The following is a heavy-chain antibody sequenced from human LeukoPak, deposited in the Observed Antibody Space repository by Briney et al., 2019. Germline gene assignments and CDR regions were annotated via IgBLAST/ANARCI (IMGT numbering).Heavy chain of an antibody. Sequence: SETLSLTCAVYGGSFSGYYCSWIRQPPGKGLEWIGEINHSGSANYNPSLKSRVTILLDTSKNQFSLNLSSVTAADTAVYYCARRPRGVIIKTWFDSWGQGTLVTVSS. V-gene: IGHV4-34*01. CDR2: INHSGSA. CDR1: GGSFSGYY. CDR3: ARRPRGVIIKTWFDS. D-gene: IGHD3-10*01. J-gene: IGHJ5*01.